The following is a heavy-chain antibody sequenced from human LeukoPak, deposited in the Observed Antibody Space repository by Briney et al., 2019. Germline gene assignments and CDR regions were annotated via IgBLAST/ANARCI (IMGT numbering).Heavy chain of an antibody. V-gene: IGHV4-59*08. D-gene: IGHD3-10*01. CDR2: IYDSGST. CDR3: ARTTYHGSQDY. J-gene: IGHJ4*02. CDR1: GGSISSYY. Sequence: PSETLSLTCTVSGGSISSYYWSWIRQPPGKGLEWIGYIYDSGSTSYNPSLKSRITISADTSMNHFSLKLTSVTVADTAVYYCARTTYHGSQDYWGQGTLVTVSS.